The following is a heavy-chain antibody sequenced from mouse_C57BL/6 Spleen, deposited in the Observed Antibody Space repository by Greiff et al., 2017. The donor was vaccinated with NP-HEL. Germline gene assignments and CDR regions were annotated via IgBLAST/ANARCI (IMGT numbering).Heavy chain of an antibody. CDR3: AREGYYGLYAMDY. Sequence: VQLKESGPELVKPGASVKIPCKASGYTFTDYNMDWVKQSHGKSLEWIGDINPNNGGTIYNQKFKGKATLTVDKSSSTAYMELRSLTSEDTAVYYCAREGYYGLYAMDYWGQGTSVTVSS. J-gene: IGHJ4*01. CDR1: GYTFTDYN. CDR2: INPNNGGT. V-gene: IGHV1-18*01. D-gene: IGHD1-2*01.